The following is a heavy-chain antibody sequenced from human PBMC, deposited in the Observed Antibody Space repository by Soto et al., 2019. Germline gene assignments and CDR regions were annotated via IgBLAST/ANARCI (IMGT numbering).Heavy chain of an antibody. CDR2: INHSGST. Sequence: PSETLSLTCAVYGGSFSGYYWSWIRQPPGKGLEWIGEINHSGSTNYNPSLKSRVTISVDTSKNQFSLKLSSVTAADTAVYYCARFRTEHSSSWDHYYYYGMDVWGQGTTVTVS. CDR1: GGSFSGYY. J-gene: IGHJ6*02. V-gene: IGHV4-34*01. D-gene: IGHD6-13*01. CDR3: ARFRTEHSSSWDHYYYYGMDV.